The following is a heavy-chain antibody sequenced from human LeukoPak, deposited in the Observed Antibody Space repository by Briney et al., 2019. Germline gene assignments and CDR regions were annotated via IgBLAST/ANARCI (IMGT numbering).Heavy chain of an antibody. D-gene: IGHD1-1*01. CDR1: GFTFSSYA. CDR2: ISGSGGST. CDR3: AKEAGKYYYYMDA. V-gene: IGHV3-23*01. J-gene: IGHJ6*03. Sequence: PGGSLRLSCAASGFTFSSYAMSWVRQAPGKGLEWVSVISGSGGSTYYADSVKGRFTISRDNSKNTLNLQVNSLRAEDTAVYYCAKEAGKYYYYMDAWGIGTTVTVSS.